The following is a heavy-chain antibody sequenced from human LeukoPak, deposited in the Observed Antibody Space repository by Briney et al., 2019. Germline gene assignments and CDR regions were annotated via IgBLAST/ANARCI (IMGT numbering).Heavy chain of an antibody. V-gene: IGHV1-69*13. Sequence: GASVKVSCKASGGTFSSYAISWVRQAPGQGLEWMGGIIPIFGTANYAQKFQGRVTITADESTSTAYMELSSLRSEDTAVYYCAREGEIRSRGAFDIWGQRTMVTVSS. CDR2: IIPIFGTA. J-gene: IGHJ3*02. CDR3: AREGEIRSRGAFDI. CDR1: GGTFSSYA. D-gene: IGHD3-10*01.